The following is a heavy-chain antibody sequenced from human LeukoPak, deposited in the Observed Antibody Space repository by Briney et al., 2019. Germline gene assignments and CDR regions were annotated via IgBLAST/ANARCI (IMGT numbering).Heavy chain of an antibody. CDR1: GGSISSYY. D-gene: IGHD2-2*02. CDR3: ARAIYREDAFDI. CDR2: IYYSGST. J-gene: IGHJ3*02. V-gene: IGHV4-59*01. Sequence: SETLSLTSTVSGGSISSYYWSWIRQPPGKGLEWIGYIYYSGSTNYNPSLKSRVTISVDTSKNQFSLKLSSVTAADTAVYYCARAIYREDAFDIWGQGTMVTVSS.